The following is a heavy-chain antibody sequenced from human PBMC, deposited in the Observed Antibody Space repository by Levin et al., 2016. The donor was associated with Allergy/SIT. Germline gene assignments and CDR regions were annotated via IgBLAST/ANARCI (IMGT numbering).Heavy chain of an antibody. CDR3: VRALLISANGWWFDP. Sequence: WIRQPPGKGLEWIGEINHSGSTNYNPSLKSRVTISVDTSKNQFSLKLTSATAADTAVYYCVRALLISANGWWFDPWGQGALVTVSS. CDR2: INHSGST. V-gene: IGHV4-34*01. J-gene: IGHJ5*02. D-gene: IGHD2-8*01.